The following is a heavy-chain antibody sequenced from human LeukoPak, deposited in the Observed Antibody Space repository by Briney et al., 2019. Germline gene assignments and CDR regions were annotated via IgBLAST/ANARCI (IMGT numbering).Heavy chain of an antibody. J-gene: IGHJ4*02. Sequence: GASVKVSCKASGYTFTSYDINWVRQATGQGLEWMGWISAYNGNTNYAQKLQGRVTMTTDTSTSTAYMELRSLRSDDTAVYYCARVLPRRKSIAVAGNAHYDYWGQGTLVTVSS. CDR3: ARVLPRRKSIAVAGNAHYDY. V-gene: IGHV1-18*01. D-gene: IGHD6-19*01. CDR1: GYTFTSYD. CDR2: ISAYNGNT.